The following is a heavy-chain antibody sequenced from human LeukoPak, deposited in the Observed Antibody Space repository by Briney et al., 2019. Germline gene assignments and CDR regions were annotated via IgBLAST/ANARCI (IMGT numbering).Heavy chain of an antibody. CDR3: ARDSIAAEPNWFDP. D-gene: IGHD6-13*01. CDR1: GGSISSYY. CDR2: IYTSGST. Sequence: SETLSLTCTVSGGSISSYYWSWIRQPAGKGLEWIGRIYTSGSTNYNPSLKSRVTMSVDTSKNQFSLKLSSVTAADTAVCYCARDSIAAEPNWFDPWGQGTLVTVSS. V-gene: IGHV4-4*07. J-gene: IGHJ5*02.